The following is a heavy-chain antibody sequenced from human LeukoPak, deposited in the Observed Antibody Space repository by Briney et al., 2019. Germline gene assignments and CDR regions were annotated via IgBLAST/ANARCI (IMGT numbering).Heavy chain of an antibody. CDR2: IYHDGGD. D-gene: IGHD1-1*01. CDR1: GFSLSTSGVG. V-gene: IGHV4-30-2*01. CDR3: ARGQTAAGPNWFDP. J-gene: IGHJ5*02. Sequence: LVNPTQTLTLTCTFSGFSLSTSGVGVGWIRQPPGGTLEWIGYIYHDGGDQYKPSLKSRVTMSVDRYKNQFSLKLSSVSVADTAVCYCARGQTAAGPNWFDPWGQGTLVTVSS.